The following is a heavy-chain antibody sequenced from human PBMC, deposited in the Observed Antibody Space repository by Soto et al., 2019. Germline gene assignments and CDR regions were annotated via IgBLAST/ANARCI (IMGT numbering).Heavy chain of an antibody. CDR3: ARVPDR. Sequence: ASETLSLTCAVSGGSISSGGYSWSWIRQPPGKGLEWTGYIYHSGSTYYNPSLKSRVTISVDRSKNQFSLKLSSVTAADTAVYYCARVPDRWGQGTLVTVSS. CDR1: GGSISSGGYS. D-gene: IGHD2-2*01. J-gene: IGHJ5*02. CDR2: IYHSGST. V-gene: IGHV4-30-2*01.